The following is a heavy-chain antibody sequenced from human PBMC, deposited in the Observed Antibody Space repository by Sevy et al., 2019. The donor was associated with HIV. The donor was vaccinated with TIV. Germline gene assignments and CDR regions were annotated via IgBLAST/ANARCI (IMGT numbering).Heavy chain of an antibody. CDR3: ARDGVGSSSSGAKHYYYYGMDV. CDR1: GFTFSSYS. V-gene: IGHV3-21*01. J-gene: IGHJ6*02. CDR2: ISSSSSYI. Sequence: GGSLRLSCAASGFTFSSYSMNWVRQAPGKGLEWVSSISSSSSYIFYADSVKGRFTISRDNAKNSLYLQMNSLRAEDTAVYYCARDGVGSSSSGAKHYYYYGMDVWGQGTTVTVSS. D-gene: IGHD6-6*01.